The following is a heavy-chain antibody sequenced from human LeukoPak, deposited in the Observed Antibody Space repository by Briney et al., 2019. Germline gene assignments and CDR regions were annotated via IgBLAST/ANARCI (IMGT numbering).Heavy chain of an antibody. CDR2: ISSSSNYI. J-gene: IGHJ4*02. Sequence: PGGSLRLSCAASGFTFSSYNMNWVRQTPGKGLEWVSSISSSSNYIYYADSVKGRFTISRDNSKNTLYLQMNSLRAEDTAVYYCANEEDGDVAVVPSTTGHWGQGTLVTVSS. CDR1: GFTFSSYN. CDR3: ANEEDGDVAVVPSTTGH. D-gene: IGHD2-2*01. V-gene: IGHV3-21*01.